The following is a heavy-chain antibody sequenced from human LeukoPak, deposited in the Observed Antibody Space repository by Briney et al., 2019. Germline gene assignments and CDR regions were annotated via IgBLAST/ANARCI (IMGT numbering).Heavy chain of an antibody. Sequence: GGSLRLSCAASGFTFSSYGMSWVRQAPGKGLEWVSAISGSGGRTYYAASGKGRFTISRDNSKNTLYLQMNRLRAEDTAIYYCGKAGGGGAITMVRGVKGDYYYMDVWGKGTTVTISS. D-gene: IGHD3-10*01. CDR3: GKAGGGGAITMVRGVKGDYYYMDV. CDR2: ISGSGGRT. J-gene: IGHJ6*03. CDR1: GFTFSSYG. V-gene: IGHV3-23*01.